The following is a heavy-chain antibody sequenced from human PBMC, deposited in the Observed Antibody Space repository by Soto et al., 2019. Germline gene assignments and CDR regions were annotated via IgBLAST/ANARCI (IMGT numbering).Heavy chain of an antibody. V-gene: IGHV1-18*01. CDR3: ARGRYGDY. D-gene: IGHD1-1*01. J-gene: IGHJ4*02. CDR1: GYTFTSYG. Sequence: QVHLVQSGAEVKKPGASVKVSCKASGYTFTSYGITWVRQAPGQGLEWMGWISAHNGNTDYAQKLQGRVIVTRDTTTSTAYMELRNLRSVDTAVYYCARGRYGDYWGQGALVTVSS. CDR2: ISAHNGNT.